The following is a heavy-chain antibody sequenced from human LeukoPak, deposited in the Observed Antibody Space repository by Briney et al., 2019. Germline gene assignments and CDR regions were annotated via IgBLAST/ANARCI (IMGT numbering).Heavy chain of an antibody. CDR3: ARDFGSGWSDAFDI. CDR1: GWSFSGYY. Sequence: PAETLSLTCDVYGWSFSGYYWSWVRQPPGKGLEWIGEINHSGSTNYNPSLMSRGTISVDKSKNQFSLKLSSVTAADTAVYYCARDFGSGWSDAFDIWGQGTMVTVSS. CDR2: INHSGST. D-gene: IGHD6-19*01. V-gene: IGHV4-34*01. J-gene: IGHJ3*02.